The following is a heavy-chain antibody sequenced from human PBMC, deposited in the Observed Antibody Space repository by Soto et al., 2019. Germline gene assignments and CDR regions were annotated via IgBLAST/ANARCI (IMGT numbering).Heavy chain of an antibody. CDR3: ARRNPQYCSGDRCTLTGFDP. CDR1: GGSFRGYA. J-gene: IGHJ5*02. V-gene: IGHV1-69*12. D-gene: IGHD2-15*01. Sequence: QVHLVQSGPEVKKPGSSVKVSCKASGGSFRGYAFSWVRQAPGQGLEWMGGIIPNFGTAKYAQQFQGRVTIPADESTTTGYMELTSLRSEDTAVYYCARRNPQYCSGDRCTLTGFDPWGQGTLVIVSS. CDR2: IIPNFGTA.